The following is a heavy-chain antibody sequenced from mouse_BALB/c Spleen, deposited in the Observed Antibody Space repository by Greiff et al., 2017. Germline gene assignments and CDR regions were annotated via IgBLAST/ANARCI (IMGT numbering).Heavy chain of an antibody. V-gene: IGHV14-3*02. J-gene: IGHJ1*01. Sequence: EVQLVESGAELVKPGASVKLSCTASGFNIKDTYMHWVKQRPEQGLEWIGRIDPANGNTKYDPKFQGKATITADTSSNTAYLQLSSLTSEDTAVYYCARYGSSYPSYWYFDVWGAGTTVTVSS. CDR1: GFNIKDTY. CDR2: IDPANGNT. CDR3: ARYGSSYPSYWYFDV. D-gene: IGHD1-1*01.